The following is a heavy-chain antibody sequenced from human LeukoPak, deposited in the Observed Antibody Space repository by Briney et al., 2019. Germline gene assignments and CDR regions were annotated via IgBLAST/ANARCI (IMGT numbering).Heavy chain of an antibody. Sequence: TGGSLRLSCAASGFTFSSYALSWVRQAPGKGLEWVSNLSGSGGGTYYADSVKGRFTISRDNSKNTLFLQMNSLRAEDTAVYYCAKVFYNSGSYDYWGQGALVTVSS. CDR2: LSGSGGGT. CDR1: GFTFSSYA. J-gene: IGHJ4*02. D-gene: IGHD3-10*01. V-gene: IGHV3-23*01. CDR3: AKVFYNSGSYDY.